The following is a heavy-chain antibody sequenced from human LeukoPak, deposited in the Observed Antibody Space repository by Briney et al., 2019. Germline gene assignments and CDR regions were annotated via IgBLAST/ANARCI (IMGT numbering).Heavy chain of an antibody. D-gene: IGHD6-19*01. Sequence: SETLSLTCSVSGASMGTNSWTWIRQPLGKGLEWIGYHTGSTIYNPSLKSRVTISVDTFKNQFSLNLTSVTAADTAVYYCARADYTSAWYGGGGYFFKYWGHGILVTVSS. V-gene: IGHV4-59*01. J-gene: IGHJ4*01. CDR3: ARADYTSAWYGGGGYFFKY. CDR2: YHTGST. CDR1: GASMGTNS.